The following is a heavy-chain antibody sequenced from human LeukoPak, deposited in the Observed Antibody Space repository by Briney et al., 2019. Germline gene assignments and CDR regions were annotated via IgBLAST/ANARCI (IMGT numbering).Heavy chain of an antibody. D-gene: IGHD6-19*01. Sequence: GESLKISCKGSGYSFTSYWIGWVRQMPRKGLEWMGIIYPGDSDTRYSPSFQGQVTISADKSISTAYLQWSSLKASDTAMYYCARQRGSSGWYFKDFDYWGQGTLVTVSS. V-gene: IGHV5-51*01. CDR1: GYSFTSYW. J-gene: IGHJ4*02. CDR2: IYPGDSDT. CDR3: ARQRGSSGWYFKDFDY.